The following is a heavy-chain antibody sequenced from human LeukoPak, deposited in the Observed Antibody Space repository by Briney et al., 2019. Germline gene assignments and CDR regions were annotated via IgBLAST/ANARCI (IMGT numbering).Heavy chain of an antibody. CDR1: GFTFSSYS. CDR2: ISSSSSYI. Sequence: GGSLRLSCAASGFTFSSYSMNWVRQAPGKGLEWVSSISSSSSYIYYADSVKGRFTISRDNAKNSLYLQMNSLRAEDTAVYYCARDPGPWLGTRRDCSGGSCYPDWGQGTLVTVSS. CDR3: ARDPGPWLGTRRDCSGGSCYPD. J-gene: IGHJ4*02. D-gene: IGHD2-15*01. V-gene: IGHV3-21*04.